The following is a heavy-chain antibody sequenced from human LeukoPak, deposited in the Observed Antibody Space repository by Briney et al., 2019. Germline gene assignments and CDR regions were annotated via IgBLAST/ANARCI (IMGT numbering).Heavy chain of an antibody. J-gene: IGHJ6*03. CDR1: GFTFSSYG. V-gene: IGHV3-30*18. Sequence: PGGSLRLSCAASGFTFSSYGMHWVRQAPGKGLEWVAVISYDGSNKYYADSVKGRFTISRDNSKNTLYLQMNSLRAEDTAVYYCAKSSLPFGGRSGYYYSDYYYYMDVWGKGTTVTVSS. CDR3: AKSSLPFGGRSGYYYSDYYYYMDV. CDR2: ISYDGSNK. D-gene: IGHD3-22*01.